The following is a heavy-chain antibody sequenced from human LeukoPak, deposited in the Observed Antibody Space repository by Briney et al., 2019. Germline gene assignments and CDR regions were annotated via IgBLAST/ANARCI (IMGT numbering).Heavy chain of an antibody. Sequence: PGGSLRLSCAASGFTFSDYYMSWIRQALGKGLEWVSYISSSSSYTNYADSVKGRFTISRDNAKNSLYLQMNSLRAEDTAVYYCARNYYQDYYYYGMDVWGQGTTVTLSS. CDR1: GFTFSDYY. CDR2: ISSSSSYT. V-gene: IGHV3-11*06. CDR3: ARNYYQDYYYYGMDV. D-gene: IGHD3-22*01. J-gene: IGHJ6*02.